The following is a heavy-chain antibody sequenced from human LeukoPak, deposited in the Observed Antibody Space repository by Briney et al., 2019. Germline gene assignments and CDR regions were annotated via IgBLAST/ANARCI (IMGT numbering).Heavy chain of an antibody. CDR1: GGTFSSYA. J-gene: IGHJ4*02. Sequence: ASVKVSCKASGGTFSSYAISWVRQAPGQGLEWMGGIIPIFGTANYAQKFQGRVTITADKSTSTAYMVLSSLRSEDTAVYYCAREGYSSGWYNYFDYWGQGALVTVSS. V-gene: IGHV1-69*06. CDR2: IIPIFGTA. CDR3: AREGYSSGWYNYFDY. D-gene: IGHD6-19*01.